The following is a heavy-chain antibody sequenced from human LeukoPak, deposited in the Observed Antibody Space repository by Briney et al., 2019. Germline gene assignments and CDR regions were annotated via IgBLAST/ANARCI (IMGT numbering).Heavy chain of an antibody. CDR3: ARVKGTAMVDY. J-gene: IGHJ4*02. D-gene: IGHD5-18*01. V-gene: IGHV3-48*03. CDR2: ISSSGSTI. Sequence: GGSLRLSCAASGCTFSSYEMNWVRQAPGKGLEWVSYISSSGSTIYYADSVKGRFTISRDNAKNSLYLQMNSLRAEDTAVYYCARVKGTAMVDYWGQGTLVTVSS. CDR1: GCTFSSYE.